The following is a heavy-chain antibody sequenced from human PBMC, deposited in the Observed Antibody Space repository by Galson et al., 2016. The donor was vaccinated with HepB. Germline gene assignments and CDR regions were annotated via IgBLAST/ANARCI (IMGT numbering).Heavy chain of an antibody. Sequence: SLRLSCAASGFTFSSYSMIWVRQAPGKGLEWVSCISSSSSYIYYGDSVKGRITISRDNAKNSLYLQMNSLRAEDTAVYYCARAVSWDYGDYAGYWGQGILVTVSS. V-gene: IGHV3-21*01. CDR3: ARAVSWDYGDYAGY. J-gene: IGHJ4*02. CDR2: ISSSSSYI. D-gene: IGHD4-17*01. CDR1: GFTFSSYS.